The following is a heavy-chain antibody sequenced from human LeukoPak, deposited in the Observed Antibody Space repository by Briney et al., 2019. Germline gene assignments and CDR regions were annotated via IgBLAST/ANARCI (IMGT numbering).Heavy chain of an antibody. CDR3: AKGFYSGSPAGPWELQTLDY. D-gene: IGHD1-26*01. CDR1: GFTFSSYA. V-gene: IGHV3-23*01. CDR2: ISGSGGST. J-gene: IGHJ4*02. Sequence: TGGSLRLSCAASGFTFSSYAMSWVRQAPGKGLEWVSAISGSGGSTYYADSVKGRFTISRDNSKNTLYLQMNSLRAEDTAVYYCAKGFYSGSPAGPWELQTLDYWGQGTLVTVSS.